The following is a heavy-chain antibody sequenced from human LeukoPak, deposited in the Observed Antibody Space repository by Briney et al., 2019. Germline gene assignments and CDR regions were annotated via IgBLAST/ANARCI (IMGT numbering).Heavy chain of an antibody. CDR3: ARRRKGGYSYGYGAFDI. J-gene: IGHJ3*02. Sequence: SETLSLTCAVYGGSFTIYSWTWIRQPPGKGLEWIGEINHSGSTNYNPSLKSRVTISVDTSKNQFSLKLSSVTAADTAVYYCARRRKGGYSYGYGAFDIWGQGTMVTVSS. CDR2: INHSGST. V-gene: IGHV4-34*01. D-gene: IGHD5-18*01. CDR1: GGSFTIYS.